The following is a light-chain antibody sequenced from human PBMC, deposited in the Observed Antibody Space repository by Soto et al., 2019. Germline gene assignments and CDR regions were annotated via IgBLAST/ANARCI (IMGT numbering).Light chain of an antibody. CDR2: DAS. J-gene: IGKJ5*01. Sequence: EIVLTQSPATLSLSPGERATLSCRASQSFSSYLAWYQQKPGQAPRLLIYDASNRATGIPARFSGSGSGTDFPLTISRLEPEDFAVYYCQQRSNWPITFGQGTRLEIK. CDR3: QQRSNWPIT. V-gene: IGKV3-11*01. CDR1: QSFSSY.